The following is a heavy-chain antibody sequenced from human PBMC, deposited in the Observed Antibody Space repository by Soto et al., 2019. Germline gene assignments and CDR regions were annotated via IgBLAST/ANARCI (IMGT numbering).Heavy chain of an antibody. V-gene: IGHV4-34*01. D-gene: IGHD5-12*01. Sequence: SETLSLTCAVYGGSFSGYYWSWIRQPPGKGLVWIGEINHSGSTNYNPSLKSRVTISVDTSKNQFSLKLSSVTAADTAVYYCARGRWLRSSVDYWGQGTLVTVSS. J-gene: IGHJ4*02. CDR2: INHSGST. CDR3: ARGRWLRSSVDY. CDR1: GGSFSGYY.